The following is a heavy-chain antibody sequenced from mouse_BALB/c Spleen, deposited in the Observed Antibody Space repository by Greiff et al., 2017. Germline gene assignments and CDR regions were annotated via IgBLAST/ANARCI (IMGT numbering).Heavy chain of an antibody. Sequence: VQLQQSGAELVKPGASVKLSCTASGFNIKDTYMHWVKQRPEQGLEWIGRIDPANGNTKYDPKFQGKATIPADTSSNPAYLHLSSLTSEDTAVYYCARGDYDAGCAYWGQGTLVTVSA. D-gene: IGHD2-4*01. J-gene: IGHJ3*01. CDR1: GFNIKDTY. CDR3: ARGDYDAGCAY. V-gene: IGHV14-3*02. CDR2: IDPANGNT.